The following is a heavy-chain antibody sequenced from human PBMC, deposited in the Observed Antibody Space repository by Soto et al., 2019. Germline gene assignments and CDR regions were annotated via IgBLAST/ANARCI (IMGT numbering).Heavy chain of an antibody. CDR3: ARDFQAPSFRAPSGAWAFDY. CDR1: GASVRSPEW. D-gene: IGHD3-10*01. Sequence: QVQLQESGPGLVMPSGTLSLTCAVSGASVRSPEWWNWVRQPPGMGLEWIGEINHSGTTIYNPSLKSRVTISVDESRNQFSLKLTSVTAADTGVYYCARDFQAPSFRAPSGAWAFDYWGRGTLVTISS. V-gene: IGHV4-4*02. J-gene: IGHJ4*02. CDR2: INHSGTT.